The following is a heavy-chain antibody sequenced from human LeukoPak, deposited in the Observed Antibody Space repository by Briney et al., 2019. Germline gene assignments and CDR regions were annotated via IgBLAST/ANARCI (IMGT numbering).Heavy chain of an antibody. J-gene: IGHJ4*02. D-gene: IGHD2-21*01. CDR3: AKVRRYWGGGSFDY. CDR2: ISGSGGST. Sequence: PGGSLRLSCAASGITFSSYAMTWVRQAPGKGLEWVSSISGSGGSTYYADSVKGRFTISRDNSKNTLYLQMNSLRAEDTAVYYCAKVRRYWGGGSFDYWGQGTLVTVSS. CDR1: GITFSSYA. V-gene: IGHV3-23*01.